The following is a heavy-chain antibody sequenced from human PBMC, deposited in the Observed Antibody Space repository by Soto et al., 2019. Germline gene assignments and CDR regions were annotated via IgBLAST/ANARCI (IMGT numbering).Heavy chain of an antibody. CDR2: ISYDGSNK. CDR1: GFTFSSYA. J-gene: IGHJ6*02. CDR3: ARGESNYYDSSLYYYGMDV. V-gene: IGHV3-30-3*01. Sequence: PGGSLRLSCAASGFTFSSYAMHWVRQAPGKGLEWVAVISYDGSNKYYADSVKGRFTISRDNSKNTLYLQMNSLRAEDTAVYYCARGESNYYDSSLYYYGMDVWGQGTTVTVSS. D-gene: IGHD3-22*01.